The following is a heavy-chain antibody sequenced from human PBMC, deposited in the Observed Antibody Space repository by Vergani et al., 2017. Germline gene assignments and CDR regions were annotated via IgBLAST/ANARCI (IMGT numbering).Heavy chain of an antibody. CDR2: ISGSGSST. V-gene: IGHV3-23*01. Sequence: EVQLLESGGGLVQPGGSLRLSCAASGFTFSSYAMRWVRQAPGKGLEWVSAISGSGSSTFYSDSVKGRFTISRDNSKNTLYLQMNRLSAEDTAVYYCASRTYNYYYMDVWGKGSTVTVSS. J-gene: IGHJ6*03. CDR3: ASRTYNYYYMDV. CDR1: GFTFSSYA.